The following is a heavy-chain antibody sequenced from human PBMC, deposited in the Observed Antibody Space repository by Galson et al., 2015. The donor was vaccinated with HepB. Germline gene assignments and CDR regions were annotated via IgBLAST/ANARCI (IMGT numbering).Heavy chain of an antibody. V-gene: IGHV1-69*10. Sequence: SVKVSCKASGGSFSSFAISWVRQAPGQGLEWMGGIMPVFAIVNYAQKFQDRVTITADTSTRTTTAYMELSSLTSDDTAVYYCARGKGDGNNLVRYYYYGLDVWGQGTTVTVSS. CDR3: ARGKGDGNNLVRYYYYGLDV. CDR1: GGSFSSFA. J-gene: IGHJ6*02. CDR2: IMPVFAIV. D-gene: IGHD5-24*01.